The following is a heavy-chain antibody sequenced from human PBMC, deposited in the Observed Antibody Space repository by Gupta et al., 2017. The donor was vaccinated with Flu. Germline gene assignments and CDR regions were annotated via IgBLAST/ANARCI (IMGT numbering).Heavy chain of an antibody. J-gene: IGHJ3*02. Sequence: EVQLVESGGGLVQPGRSLRLSCAASGFTFDDYAMHWVRQAPGKGLEWVSGISWNSGSIGYADSVKGRFTISRDNAKNSLYLQMNSLRAEDTALYYCAKDIAPLRARDAFDIWGQGTMVTVSS. CDR2: ISWNSGSI. CDR1: GFTFDDYA. V-gene: IGHV3-9*01. CDR3: AKDIAPLRARDAFDI. D-gene: IGHD4-17*01.